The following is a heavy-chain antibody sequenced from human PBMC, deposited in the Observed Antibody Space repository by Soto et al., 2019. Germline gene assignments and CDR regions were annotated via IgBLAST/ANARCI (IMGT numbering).Heavy chain of an antibody. Sequence: PSETLSLTCAVYGYSIRSSDWWGWIRQPPGKGLEWIGYITHGGSTNYNPSLKRRVTMSVDPSKNQFSLNLTSVTAVDTAVYYCARMAVTTFYYYAMDVWGQGTTVTV. CDR1: GYSIRSSDW. CDR2: ITHGGST. D-gene: IGHD6-19*01. J-gene: IGHJ6*02. V-gene: IGHV4-28*01. CDR3: ARMAVTTFYYYAMDV.